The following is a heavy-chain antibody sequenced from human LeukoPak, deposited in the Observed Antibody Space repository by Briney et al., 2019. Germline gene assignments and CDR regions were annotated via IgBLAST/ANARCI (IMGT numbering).Heavy chain of an antibody. Sequence: GGSLRLSCAVSGITLSNYGMSWVRQAPGKGLEWVAGISGSGGGTNYADSVKGRFTISRDNYKNTLYLQMNSLGAEDTAVYFCAKRGVVIRVILVGFHKEAYYFDSWGQGALVTVSS. V-gene: IGHV3-23*01. CDR2: ISGSGGGT. D-gene: IGHD3-22*01. CDR3: AKRGVVIRVILVGFHKEAYYFDS. CDR1: GITLSNYG. J-gene: IGHJ4*02.